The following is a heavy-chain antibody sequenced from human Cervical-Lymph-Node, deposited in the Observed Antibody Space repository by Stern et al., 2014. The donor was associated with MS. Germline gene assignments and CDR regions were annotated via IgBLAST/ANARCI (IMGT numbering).Heavy chain of an antibody. J-gene: IGHJ3*01. V-gene: IGHV4-39*01. CDR2: IFYSGST. CDR3: VRRSLADLGGPFDV. CDR1: RGSISSSNYY. Sequence: QVQLQESGPGLVKTSDTLSLTCTVSRGSISSSNYYWGWIRQPPGRGLEWIGNIFYSGSTYYSPSLESRVILSADTSRNQFSLKLNSMPAADTAVYYCVRRSLADLGGPFDVWGQGTMVTVS.